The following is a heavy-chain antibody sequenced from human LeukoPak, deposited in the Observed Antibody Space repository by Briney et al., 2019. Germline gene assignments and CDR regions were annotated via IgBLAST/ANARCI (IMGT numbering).Heavy chain of an antibody. CDR3: ARDPGVTAGTYYFDS. Sequence: SETLSLTCTVSGASVSSGSYYWTWIRQPPGKGLEWIGYIFYSGSTNYNPSLESRVTISFDTSKNQFSLKLTSVTAADTAVYYSARDPGVTAGTYYFDSWGQGSLVTVSS. V-gene: IGHV4-61*01. D-gene: IGHD1-1*01. J-gene: IGHJ4*02. CDR2: IFYSGST. CDR1: GASVSSGSYY.